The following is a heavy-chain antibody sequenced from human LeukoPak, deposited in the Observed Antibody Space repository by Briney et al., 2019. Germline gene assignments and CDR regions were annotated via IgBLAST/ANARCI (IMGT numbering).Heavy chain of an antibody. CDR3: ARDHLIPEGYGSGSYYYYYGMDV. D-gene: IGHD3-10*01. CDR1: GGSISSYY. V-gene: IGHV4-59*01. CDR2: IYYSGST. J-gene: IGHJ6*02. Sequence: PSETLSLTCTVSGGSISSYYWSWIRQPPGKGLEWIGYIYYSGSTNYNPSLKSRVTISVDMSKIQFSLKLSSVTAADTAVYYCARDHLIPEGYGSGSYYYYYGMDVWGQGTTVTVSS.